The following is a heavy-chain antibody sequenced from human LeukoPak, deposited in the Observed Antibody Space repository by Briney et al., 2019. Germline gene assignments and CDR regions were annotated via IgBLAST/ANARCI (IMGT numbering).Heavy chain of an antibody. CDR1: GGSFSGYY. CDR3: ARERIAVAGTEH. J-gene: IGHJ1*01. Sequence: SETLSLTCAVYGGSFSGYYWSWIRQPPGKGPEWIGEINHSGSTNYNPSLKSRVTISVDTSKNQFSLKLSSVTAADTAVYYCARERIAVAGTEHWGQGTLVTVSS. V-gene: IGHV4-34*01. D-gene: IGHD6-19*01. CDR2: INHSGST.